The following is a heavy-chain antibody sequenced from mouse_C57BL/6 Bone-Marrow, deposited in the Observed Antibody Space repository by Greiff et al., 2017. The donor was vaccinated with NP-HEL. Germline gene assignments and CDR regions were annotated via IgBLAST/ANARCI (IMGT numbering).Heavy chain of an antibody. J-gene: IGHJ4*01. Sequence: VQLQQSGAELVKPGASVKLSCTASGFNIKDYYMHWVKQRTEQGLEWIGRIDPEDGETKYAPKFQGKATITAHTSSNTAYLQLSSLTSEDTAVYYCAEAPFYGNYVGYAMDYWGQGTSVTVSS. CDR3: AEAPFYGNYVGYAMDY. V-gene: IGHV14-2*01. D-gene: IGHD2-1*01. CDR2: IDPEDGET. CDR1: GFNIKDYY.